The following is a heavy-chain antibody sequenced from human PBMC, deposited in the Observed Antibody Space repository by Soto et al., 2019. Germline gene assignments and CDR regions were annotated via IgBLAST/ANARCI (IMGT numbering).Heavy chain of an antibody. D-gene: IGHD3-22*01. Sequence: NPSETLSLTCTVSGGSISSGGYYWSWIRQHPGKGLEWIGYIYYSGSTYYNPSLKSRVTISVDTSKNQFPLKLSSVTAADTAVYYCARNGDSSGYYYDPFDYWGQGTLVTVSS. CDR3: ARNGDSSGYYYDPFDY. CDR1: GGSISSGGYY. CDR2: IYYSGST. V-gene: IGHV4-31*03. J-gene: IGHJ4*02.